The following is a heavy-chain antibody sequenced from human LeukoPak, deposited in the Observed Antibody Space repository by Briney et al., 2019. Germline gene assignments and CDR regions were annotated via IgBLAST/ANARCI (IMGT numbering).Heavy chain of an antibody. CDR2: IYPSDSDT. Sequence: PGESLKISCEGSGYSFSSSWVGWVRQMPGKGLEWMGIIYPSDSDTRYRPSFQGQVTISADKSISTAYLHWSSLKASDTAMYYCARGVFMYSSGWSYYFDSWGQGTLVTVSS. D-gene: IGHD6-19*01. CDR3: ARGVFMYSSGWSYYFDS. J-gene: IGHJ4*02. V-gene: IGHV5-51*01. CDR1: GYSFSSSW.